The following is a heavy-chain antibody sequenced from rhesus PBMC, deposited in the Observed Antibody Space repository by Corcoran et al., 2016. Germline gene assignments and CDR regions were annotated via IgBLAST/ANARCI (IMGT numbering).Heavy chain of an antibody. J-gene: IGHJ4*01. CDR3: ASLYSSGWYYFDY. CDR1: GGSISSGYG. D-gene: IGHD6-31*01. Sequence: QVQLQESGPGLVKPSETLSLTCAVSGGSISSGYGWSWIRQPPGKGLDWIGYNYGSKGNTYYNPSLKSRVTSTEETSKNQFSLKLDSVTAADTAVYYCASLYSSGWYYFDYWGQGVLVTVSS. CDR2: NYGSKGNT. V-gene: IGHV4S7*01.